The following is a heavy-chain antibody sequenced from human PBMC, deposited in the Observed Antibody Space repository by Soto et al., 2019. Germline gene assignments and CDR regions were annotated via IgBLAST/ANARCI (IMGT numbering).Heavy chain of an antibody. V-gene: IGHV4-59*01. CDR3: ARAPTYCSGGSCYSDPGGFDI. CDR1: GGSISSYY. Sequence: SETLSLTCTVSGGSISSYYWSWIRQPPGKGLEWIGYIYYSGSTNYNPSLKSRVTISVDTSKNQFSLKLSSVTAADTAVYYCARAPTYCSGGSCYSDPGGFDIWGQGTMVTVSS. CDR2: IYYSGST. J-gene: IGHJ3*02. D-gene: IGHD2-15*01.